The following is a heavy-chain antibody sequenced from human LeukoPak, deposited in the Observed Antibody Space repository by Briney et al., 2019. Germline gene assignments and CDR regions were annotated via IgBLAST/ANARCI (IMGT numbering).Heavy chain of an antibody. CDR1: GYSISSGYY. CDR2: IYHSGST. J-gene: IGHJ5*02. V-gene: IGHV4-38-2*02. D-gene: IGHD3-22*01. Sequence: PSETLSLTCTVSGYSISSGYYWGWIRQPPGKGLEWIGSIYHSGSTYYNPSLKSRVTISVDTSKNQFSLKLSSVTAADTAVYYCARDRYDSSGYYFGLGWFDPWGQGTLVTVSS. CDR3: ARDRYDSSGYYFGLGWFDP.